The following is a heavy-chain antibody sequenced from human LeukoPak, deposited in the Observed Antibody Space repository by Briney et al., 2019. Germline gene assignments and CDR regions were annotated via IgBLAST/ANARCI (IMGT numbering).Heavy chain of an antibody. V-gene: IGHV4-34*01. J-gene: IGHJ6*04. Sequence: PSETLSLTCAVYGVSFSGYYWSWIRQPPGKGLESIGEINNSGSTNYTPTLKSRVTISVDTSKNQFSLKLSSVTAADTAVYYCASTSAAGLESKYYDSYAGIDGWGKGTTVTVSS. CDR2: INNSGST. D-gene: IGHD6-13*01. CDR1: GVSFSGYY. CDR3: ASTSAAGLESKYYDSYAGIDG.